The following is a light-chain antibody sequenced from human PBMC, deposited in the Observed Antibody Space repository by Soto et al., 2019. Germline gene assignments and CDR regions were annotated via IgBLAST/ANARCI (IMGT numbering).Light chain of an antibody. V-gene: IGKV3-11*01. Sequence: IAVTESRATCSVSLGQRATLPCRASQNVGTFLAWYQLKPGQAPRLVIYDASNRAAGIPDRFSGSGSGTDFTLTISGLEPEDFALYYCLQRNNWPPWTFAQGTKVAIK. CDR1: QNVGTF. CDR2: DAS. CDR3: LQRNNWPPWT. J-gene: IGKJ1*01.